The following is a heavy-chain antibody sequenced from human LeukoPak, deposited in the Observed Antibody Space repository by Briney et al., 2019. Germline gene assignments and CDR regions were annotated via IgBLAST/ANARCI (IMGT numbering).Heavy chain of an antibody. D-gene: IGHD5-18*01. CDR3: AKVPCILLWTHYFDS. CDR1: GFTFSSYA. CDR2: ISGSGDST. J-gene: IGHJ4*02. V-gene: IGHV3-23*01. Sequence: QAGGSLRLSCAASGFTFSSYAMTWVRQAPGKGLEWVSAISGSGDSTNYADSVKGRFTIARDNSKNTLYLQMNSLRAEDTAVYYCAKVPCILLWTHYFDSWGQGTLVTVSS.